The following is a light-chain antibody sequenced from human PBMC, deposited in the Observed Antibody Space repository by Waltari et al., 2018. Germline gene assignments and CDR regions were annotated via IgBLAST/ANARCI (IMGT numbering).Light chain of an antibody. CDR2: NAS. CDR1: QSVGNS. CDR3: LQRSNWPPS. V-gene: IGKV3-11*01. J-gene: IGKJ4*01. Sequence: EIILTQSPATLSLSPGDRATLSCRAIQSVGNSLSWYQQKPGKAHRLLIYNASTRPTGSPARFCGSGSGTGFTFTIGSLEPEDFAVYCCLQRSNWPPSFGGGTTVEIK.